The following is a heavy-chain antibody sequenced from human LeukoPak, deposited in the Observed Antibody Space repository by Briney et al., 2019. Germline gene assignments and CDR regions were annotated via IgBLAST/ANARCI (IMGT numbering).Heavy chain of an antibody. Sequence: PSETLSLTCTVSGGSISSYYWSWIRQPPGRGLEWIGYIYYRGSTNYNPSLKSRVTISVDTSKNQFSLKLSSVTAADTAVYYCARLAVVDYYYYYYMDVWGKGTTATVSS. J-gene: IGHJ6*03. CDR3: ARLAVVDYYYYYYMDV. CDR1: GGSISSYY. V-gene: IGHV4-59*01. CDR2: IYYRGST. D-gene: IGHD5-18*01.